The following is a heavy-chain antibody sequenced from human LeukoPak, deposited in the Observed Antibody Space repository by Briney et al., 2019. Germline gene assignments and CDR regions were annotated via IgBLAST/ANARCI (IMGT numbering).Heavy chain of an antibody. CDR3: ARGGIAAAGTRGFDY. CDR2: INHSGST. D-gene: IGHD6-13*01. J-gene: IGHJ4*02. CDR1: GGSISSGGFS. V-gene: IGHV4-30-2*01. Sequence: SETLSLTCGVSGGSISSGGFSWSWIRQPPGKGLEWIGEINHSGSTNYNPSLKSRVTISVDTSKNQFSLKLSSVTAADTAVYYCARGGIAAAGTRGFDYWGQGTLVTVSS.